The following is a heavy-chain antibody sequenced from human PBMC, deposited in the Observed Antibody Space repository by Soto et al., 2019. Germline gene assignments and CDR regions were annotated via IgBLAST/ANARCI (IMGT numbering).Heavy chain of an antibody. CDR1: GFTFSSSG. J-gene: IGHJ5*02. Sequence: GGTLRLSCAVSGFTFSSSGMHWVRLSLCKGLEWVAIIWYDGSNKNYADSVEGRFTISRDDAKNTVYLHMDNLSAEDTAAYYCVRDSSGYDRNSSGWFPARFHPWGQGTLVTVSS. CDR2: IWYDGSNK. CDR3: VRDSSGYDRNSSGWFPARFHP. V-gene: IGHV3-33*01. D-gene: IGHD6-13*01.